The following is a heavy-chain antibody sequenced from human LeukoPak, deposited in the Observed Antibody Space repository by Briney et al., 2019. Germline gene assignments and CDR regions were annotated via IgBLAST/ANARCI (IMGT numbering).Heavy chain of an antibody. D-gene: IGHD6-13*01. CDR2: INHSGST. Sequence: SETLSLTCAVYGGSFSGYYWSWIRQPPGKGLEWIGEINHSGSTNYNPSLKSRVTISVDTSKNQFSLKLSSVTAADTAVYYCARGNTAEAGKVYFDYWGQGTLVTVSS. J-gene: IGHJ4*02. CDR1: GGSFSGYY. V-gene: IGHV4-34*01. CDR3: ARGNTAEAGKVYFDY.